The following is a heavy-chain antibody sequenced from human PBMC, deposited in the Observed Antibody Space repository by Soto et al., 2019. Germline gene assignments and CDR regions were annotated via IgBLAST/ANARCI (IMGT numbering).Heavy chain of an antibody. Sequence: QVQLVQSGAEVKKPGASVKVSCKASGYTFTSYGISWVRQAPGQGLEWMGWISAYNGNTNYAQKLQDRVTMTTDTSTSTAYMELRSLRSDDTAVYYCARDSGDDYYGSGGPPYFDYWGQGTLVTVSS. CDR1: GYTFTSYG. CDR3: ARDSGDDYYGSGGPPYFDY. J-gene: IGHJ4*02. V-gene: IGHV1-18*01. CDR2: ISAYNGNT. D-gene: IGHD3-10*01.